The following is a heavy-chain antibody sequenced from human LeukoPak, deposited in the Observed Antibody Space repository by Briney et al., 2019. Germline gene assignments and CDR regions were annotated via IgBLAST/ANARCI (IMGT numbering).Heavy chain of an antibody. Sequence: ASVKVSCKASGYTFTSYGISWVRQAPGQGLEWMGWISAYNGNTNYAQKLQGRVTMTTDTSTSTAYMELRSLRSDDTAVYYCARDYYDSSGYYRHPGDYWGQGTLVTVSS. CDR1: GYTFTSYG. CDR2: ISAYNGNT. CDR3: ARDYYDSSGYYRHPGDY. D-gene: IGHD3-22*01. J-gene: IGHJ4*02. V-gene: IGHV1-18*01.